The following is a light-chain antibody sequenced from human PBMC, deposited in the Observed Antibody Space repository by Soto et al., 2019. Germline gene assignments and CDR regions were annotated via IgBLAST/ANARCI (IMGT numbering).Light chain of an antibody. J-gene: IGKJ5*01. CDR1: QSVSIY. CDR3: QQRSNWPPEIT. V-gene: IGKV3-11*01. CDR2: GAS. Sequence: EKVMTQSPATLSVFPGERATLSCRASQSVSIYLAWYQQKPGQAPRLLIYGASNRATGIPARFSGSGSGTDFTLTIGSLEPEDFAVYYCQQRSNWPPEITFGQGTRLEIK.